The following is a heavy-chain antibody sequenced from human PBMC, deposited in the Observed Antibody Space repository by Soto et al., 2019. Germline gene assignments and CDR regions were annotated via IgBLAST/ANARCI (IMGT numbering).Heavy chain of an antibody. CDR2: INPGNSDT. D-gene: IGHD2-21*02. Sequence: GESLKISCEGSGCIFSRYKIGWVRQTPGKGLEWMGIINPGNSDTTYSPSFQGQVTISADNSINTAYLQWSSLGASDTAMYYCMRSYGDSYYFYYGMDVWGQGTTVTVSS. CDR1: GCIFSRYK. CDR3: MRSYGDSYYFYYGMDV. V-gene: IGHV5-51*01. J-gene: IGHJ6*02.